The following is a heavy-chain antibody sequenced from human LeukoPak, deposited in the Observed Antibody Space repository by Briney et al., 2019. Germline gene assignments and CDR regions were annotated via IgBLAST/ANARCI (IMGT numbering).Heavy chain of an antibody. J-gene: IGHJ4*02. CDR2: IYYSGST. CDR1: GVSISSSSYY. D-gene: IGHD6-13*01. Sequence: SETLSLTCTVSGVSISSSSYYWGWIRQPPGKGLEWIGSIYYSGSTYYNPSLKSRVTISVDTSKNQFSLKLSSVTAADTAVYYCARAGLKQQLVSPGGYYFDYWGQGTLVTVSS. V-gene: IGHV4-39*07. CDR3: ARAGLKQQLVSPGGYYFDY.